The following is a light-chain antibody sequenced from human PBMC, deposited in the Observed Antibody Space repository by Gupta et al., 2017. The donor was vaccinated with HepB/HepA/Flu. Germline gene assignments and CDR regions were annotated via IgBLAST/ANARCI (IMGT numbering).Light chain of an antibody. J-gene: IGKJ4*01. CDR1: QSVSRY. CDR3: QQCINWPLT. CDR2: DAS. Sequence: EIVLTQSPVSLSLSAGERATLSCRASQSVSRYLAWYQQKPGQPPSLLVFDASNRATGVPARFSGSGSGTEFTLTISSLEPEDFAVYYCQQCINWPLTFGGGTTVEIK. V-gene: IGKV3-11*01.